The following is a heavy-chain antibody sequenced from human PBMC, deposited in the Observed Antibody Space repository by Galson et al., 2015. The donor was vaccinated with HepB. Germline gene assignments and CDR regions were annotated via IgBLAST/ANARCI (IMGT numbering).Heavy chain of an antibody. J-gene: IGHJ4*02. CDR1: GGTFSSYA. V-gene: IGHV1-69*06. Sequence: SVKVSCKASGGTFSSYAISWVRQAPGQGLEWMGGIIPIFGTANYAQKFQGRVTITADKSTSTAYMELSSLRSEDTAVYYCAREGVGKVGGSYLKNDYWGQGTLVTVSS. CDR2: IIPIFGTA. CDR3: AREGVGKVGGSYLKNDY. D-gene: IGHD1-26*01.